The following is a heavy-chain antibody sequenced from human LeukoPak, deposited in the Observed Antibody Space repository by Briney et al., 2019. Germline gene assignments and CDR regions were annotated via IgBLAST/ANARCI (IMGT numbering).Heavy chain of an antibody. CDR3: ARDHRYYGSGSYIPFGY. V-gene: IGHV3-21*01. CDR1: GFTFSSYS. J-gene: IGHJ4*02. Sequence: PGGSLRLSCAASGFTFSSYSMNWVRQAPGKGLEWVSSISSSSSYIYYAGSVKGRFTISRDNAKNSLYLQMNSLRAEDTAVYYCARDHRYYGSGSYIPFGYWGQGTLVTVSS. CDR2: ISSSSSYI. D-gene: IGHD3-10*01.